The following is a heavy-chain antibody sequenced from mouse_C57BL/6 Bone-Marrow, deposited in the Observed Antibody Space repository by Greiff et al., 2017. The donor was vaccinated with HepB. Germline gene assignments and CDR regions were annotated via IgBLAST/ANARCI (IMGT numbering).Heavy chain of an antibody. V-gene: IGHV1-59*01. J-gene: IGHJ4*01. D-gene: IGHD2-2*01. CDR2: IDPSDSYT. Sequence: QVQLQQSGAELVRPGTSVKLSCKASGYTFTSYWMHWVKQRPGQGLEWIGVIDPSDSYTNYNQKFKGKATLTVDTSSSTAYMQLSSLTSEDSAVYYCARWLQGMDYWGQGTSVTVSS. CDR3: ARWLQGMDY. CDR1: GYTFTSYW.